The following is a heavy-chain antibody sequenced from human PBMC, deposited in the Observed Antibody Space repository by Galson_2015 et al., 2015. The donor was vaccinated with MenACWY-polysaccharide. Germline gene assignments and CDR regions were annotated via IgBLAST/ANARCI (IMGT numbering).Heavy chain of an antibody. D-gene: IGHD1-20*01. CDR2: IKQDGSAE. CDR3: ARDNWDGY. J-gene: IGHJ4*02. CDR1: GFTFSNYW. Sequence: SLRLSCAASGFTFSNYWMSWVRQAPGKGLEWVANIKQDGSAEYYVDSVRGRFTISRDNAKNPVYLQMSSLRAEDTAVYYCARDNWDGYWGQGTLVTVSS. V-gene: IGHV3-7*01.